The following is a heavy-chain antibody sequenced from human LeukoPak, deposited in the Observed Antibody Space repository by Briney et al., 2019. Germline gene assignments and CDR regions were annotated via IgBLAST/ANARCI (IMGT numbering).Heavy chain of an antibody. CDR2: IGGSGVVT. Sequence: GGSLRLSCAASGFTFSSYAMSWVRQAPGKGLEWVSSIGGSGVVTTNADSVKGRFTISRDNSKNTLYLQMNSLRAEDTAVYYCARAYYYPSGSYYLHFGYWGQGTLVTVSS. V-gene: IGHV3-23*01. CDR3: ARAYYYPSGSYYLHFGY. CDR1: GFTFSSYA. J-gene: IGHJ4*02. D-gene: IGHD3-10*01.